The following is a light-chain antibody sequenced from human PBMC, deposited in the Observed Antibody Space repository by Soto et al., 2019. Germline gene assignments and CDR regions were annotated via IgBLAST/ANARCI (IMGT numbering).Light chain of an antibody. CDR1: SSEVGGYNY. CDR3: CSYAGSYTLYV. Sequence: QSAPTHPRSVSGSPGQSVTISCTGTSSEVGGYNYVSWYQQHPGKAPKLMIYDVSKRPSGVPDRFSGSKSGNTASLTISGLQAEDEADYYCCSYAGSYTLYVFGTGTKVTVL. J-gene: IGLJ1*01. CDR2: DVS. V-gene: IGLV2-11*01.